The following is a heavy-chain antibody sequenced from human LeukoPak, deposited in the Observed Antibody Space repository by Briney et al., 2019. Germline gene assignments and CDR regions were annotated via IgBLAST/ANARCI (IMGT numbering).Heavy chain of an antibody. D-gene: IGHD2-2*01. CDR2: IYYSGST. Sequence: SETLSLTCTVSGGSISSGGYYWSWIRQHPGKGLEWIGYIYYSGSTYYNPSLKSRVTMSVDTSKNQFSLKLSSVTAADTAVYYCARSWPKYCSSTSCYRWAQGWFDPWGQGTLVTVSS. V-gene: IGHV4-31*03. J-gene: IGHJ5*02. CDR1: GGSISSGGYY. CDR3: ARSWPKYCSSTSCYRWAQGWFDP.